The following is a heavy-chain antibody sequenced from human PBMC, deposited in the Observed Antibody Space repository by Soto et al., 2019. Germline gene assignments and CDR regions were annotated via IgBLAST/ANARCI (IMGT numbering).Heavy chain of an antibody. Sequence: QVQLVQSGAEVKKPGSSVKVSCKASGGTFSSYAISWVRQAPGQGLEWMGGIIPIFGTANYAQKFQGRVTITAEEYTGTAYRELGRLKSEDTAGYYWARGGGDYDFWSGSPGPWGQGTLVTVSS. J-gene: IGHJ5*02. CDR1: GGTFSSYA. CDR3: ARGGGDYDFWSGSPGP. V-gene: IGHV1-69*01. CDR2: IIPIFGTA. D-gene: IGHD3-3*01.